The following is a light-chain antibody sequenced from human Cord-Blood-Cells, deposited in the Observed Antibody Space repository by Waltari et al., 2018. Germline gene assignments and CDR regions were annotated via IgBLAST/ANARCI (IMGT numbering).Light chain of an antibody. Sequence: QSALTQPASVSGSPGQSITISCTGTSSDVGGYNYVSWYQQYPGKAPKLMIYEVSNRPSGVYNRFSGSKSGNTASLTISGLQAEDEADYYCSSYTSSSTLVVFGGGTKLTVL. CDR2: EVS. CDR1: SSDVGGYNY. V-gene: IGLV2-14*01. CDR3: SSYTSSSTLVV. J-gene: IGLJ2*01.